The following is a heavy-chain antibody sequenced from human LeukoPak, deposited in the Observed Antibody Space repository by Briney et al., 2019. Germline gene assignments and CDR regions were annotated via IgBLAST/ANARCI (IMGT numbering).Heavy chain of an antibody. V-gene: IGHV3-48*01. CDR1: GFTFSSYS. CDR2: ISSSSGTI. J-gene: IGHJ4*02. Sequence: QAGGSLRLSCAASGFTFSSYSMNWVRQAPGKGLEWVSYISSSSGTIYYADSVKGRFTISRDNSKNTLYLQMNSLRAEDTAVYYCAKDMAIESGTIFGVVTTGDYWGQGTLVTVSS. D-gene: IGHD3-3*01. CDR3: AKDMAIESGTIFGVVTTGDY.